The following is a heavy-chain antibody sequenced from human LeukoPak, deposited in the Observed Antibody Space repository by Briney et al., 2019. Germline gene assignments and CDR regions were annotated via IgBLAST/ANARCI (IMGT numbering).Heavy chain of an antibody. V-gene: IGHV1-2*04. CDR2: INPNSGGT. CDR1: GYTFTSYD. CDR3: ARSPKQSDAFDI. J-gene: IGHJ3*02. Sequence: GASVKVSCKASGYTFTSYDINWVRQATGQGLEWMGWINPNSGGTNYAQKFQGWVTMTRDTSISTAYMELSRLRSDDTAVYYCARSPKQSDAFDIWGQGTMVTVSS. D-gene: IGHD6-19*01.